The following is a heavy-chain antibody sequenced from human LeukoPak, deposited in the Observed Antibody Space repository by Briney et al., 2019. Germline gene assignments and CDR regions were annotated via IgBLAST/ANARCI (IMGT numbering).Heavy chain of an antibody. Sequence: GASVKVSCKASGYTFTSYYMHWVRQAPGQGLEWMGIINPSGGSTSYAQKFQGRVTMTRDTSTSTVYMELSSLRSEDTAVCYCARLYYDILTGYYDGMDVWGQGTTVTVSS. CDR2: INPSGGST. CDR3: ARLYYDILTGYYDGMDV. CDR1: GYTFTSYY. V-gene: IGHV1-46*01. D-gene: IGHD3-9*01. J-gene: IGHJ6*02.